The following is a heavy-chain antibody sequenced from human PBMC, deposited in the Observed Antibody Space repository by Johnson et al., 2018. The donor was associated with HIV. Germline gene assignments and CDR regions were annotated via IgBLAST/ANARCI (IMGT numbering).Heavy chain of an antibody. J-gene: IGHJ3*01. CDR3: ARSMRGAFDV. Sequence: VQLVESGGGVVRPGGSLRFSCAASGFIFDDYGMNWVRQAPGKGLEWVSAVSAGGDNTYYADSVEGRFTISRDNSKNTLYLQMNSLRAEDTAVYYCARSMRGAFDVWGQGTMVTVSS. CDR2: VSAGGDNT. V-gene: IGHV3-23*04. CDR1: GFIFDDYG. D-gene: IGHD3-10*01.